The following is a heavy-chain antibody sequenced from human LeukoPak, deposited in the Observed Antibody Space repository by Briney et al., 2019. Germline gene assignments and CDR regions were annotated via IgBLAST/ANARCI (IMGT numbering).Heavy chain of an antibody. V-gene: IGHV1-3*01. Sequence: VASVKVSCKASGYTFTNYAMHWVRQAPRQRLEWMGWINAGNGNTKYSQKFQGRVTITRDTSANTAYMELSSLRSENTAVYYCARDSSSWHNDAFDIWGQGTMVTVFS. CDR1: GYTFTNYA. CDR3: ARDSSSWHNDAFDI. J-gene: IGHJ3*02. D-gene: IGHD6-13*01. CDR2: INAGNGNT.